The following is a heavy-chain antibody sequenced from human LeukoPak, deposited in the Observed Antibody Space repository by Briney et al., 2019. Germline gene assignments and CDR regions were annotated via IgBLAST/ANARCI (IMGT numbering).Heavy chain of an antibody. J-gene: IGHJ4*02. V-gene: IGHV3-21*01. D-gene: IGHD7-27*01. CDR2: ISISSSYI. CDR3: ARGKNWVDY. Sequence: GGSLRLSCAASGFTFSSYSMNWVRQAPGKGLEWVSSISISSSYIYYADSVKGRFTISRDNAKNSLYLQMNSLRAEDTAVYYCARGKNWVDYWGQGTLVTVSS. CDR1: GFTFSSYS.